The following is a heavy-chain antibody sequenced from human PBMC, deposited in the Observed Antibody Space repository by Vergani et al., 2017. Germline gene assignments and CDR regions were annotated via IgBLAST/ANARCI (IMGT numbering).Heavy chain of an antibody. CDR1: GGSITSSSYY. CDR2: VHSTGTT. D-gene: IGHD3-9*01. CDR3: ARHLTTSYVSPFDL. V-gene: IGHV4-39*01. Sequence: QLHLQESGPGLVKPSETLSLTCTVSGGSITSSSYYWAWIRQPPGKGLEWLGTVHSTGTTYYNPSLKSRLTVSVDRSNNYLSLNLTSVTATDTAVYYCARHLTTSYVSPFDLWGRGALVTVSS. J-gene: IGHJ2*01.